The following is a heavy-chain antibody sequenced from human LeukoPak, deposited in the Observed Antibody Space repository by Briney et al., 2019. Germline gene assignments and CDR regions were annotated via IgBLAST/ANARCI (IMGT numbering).Heavy chain of an antibody. Sequence: PSETLSLTCAVYGGSFSGYYWSWIRQPPGKGLEWIGEINHSGSTNYNPSLKSRVTMSVDTSKNQFSLKLSSVTAADTAVYYCARSTLGYCSSTSCPGPYYFDYWGQGTLVAVSS. D-gene: IGHD2-2*01. J-gene: IGHJ4*02. CDR3: ARSTLGYCSSTSCPGPYYFDY. CDR2: INHSGST. CDR1: GGSFSGYY. V-gene: IGHV4-34*01.